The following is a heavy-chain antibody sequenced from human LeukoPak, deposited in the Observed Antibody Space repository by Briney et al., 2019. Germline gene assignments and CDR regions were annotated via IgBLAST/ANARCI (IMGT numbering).Heavy chain of an antibody. CDR2: ISDSGGST. Sequence: PGGSLRLSCAASGFTFSSYSMNWVRQAPGKGLEWVSAISDSGGSTYYADSVKGRFTISRDNSKNTLYLQMNSLRAEDTAVYYCAKLIAVAGTDDYWGQGTLVTVSS. CDR1: GFTFSSYS. CDR3: AKLIAVAGTDDY. D-gene: IGHD6-19*01. V-gene: IGHV3-23*01. J-gene: IGHJ4*02.